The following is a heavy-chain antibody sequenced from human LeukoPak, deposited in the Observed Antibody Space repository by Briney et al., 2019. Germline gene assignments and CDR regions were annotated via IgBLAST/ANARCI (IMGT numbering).Heavy chain of an antibody. CDR1: GGSISSYY. Sequence: SETLSLTCTVSGGSISSYYWSWIRQPPGKGLEWIGYIYYSGSTNYNPSLKSRVTISVDTSKNQFSLKLSSVTAADTAVYYCARGGRDGYNHPFDYWGQGTLVTVSS. CDR3: ARGGRDGYNHPFDY. J-gene: IGHJ4*02. V-gene: IGHV4-59*01. D-gene: IGHD5-24*01. CDR2: IYYSGST.